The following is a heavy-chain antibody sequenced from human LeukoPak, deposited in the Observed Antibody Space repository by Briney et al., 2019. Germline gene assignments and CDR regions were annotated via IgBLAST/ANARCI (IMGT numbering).Heavy chain of an antibody. Sequence: GGSLRLSCAASGFTFSNAWMSWVRQAPGKGLEWVGRIKSKTDGGTTDYAAPVKGRFTISRDDSKNTLYLQMNSLKTEDTAVYYCTTVGDIVVVPAALTYMDVWGKGTTVTVSS. CDR1: GFTFSNAW. CDR2: IKSKTDGGTT. D-gene: IGHD2-2*01. J-gene: IGHJ6*03. CDR3: TTVGDIVVVPAALTYMDV. V-gene: IGHV3-15*01.